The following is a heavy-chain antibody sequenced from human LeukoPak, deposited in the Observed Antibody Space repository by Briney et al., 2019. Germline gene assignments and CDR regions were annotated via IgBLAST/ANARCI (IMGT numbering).Heavy chain of an antibody. CDR1: GFTFSSYA. V-gene: IGHV3-23*01. Sequence: GGSLRLSCAASGFTFSSYAMSWVRQAPGKGLEWVSAISGSGGSTYYADSVKGRFTISRDNSKNTLYLQMNSLRAEDTAVYYCARDGADSSGWYGAYYFDYWGQGTLVTVSS. CDR2: ISGSGGST. CDR3: ARDGADSSGWYGAYYFDY. D-gene: IGHD6-19*01. J-gene: IGHJ4*02.